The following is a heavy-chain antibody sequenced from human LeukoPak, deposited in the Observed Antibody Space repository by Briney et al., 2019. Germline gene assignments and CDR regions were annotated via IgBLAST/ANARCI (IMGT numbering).Heavy chain of an antibody. Sequence: PGGSLRLSCAASGFTFSGYGMHWVRQPPGMGLEWVAVITHEGGNTNYADSVKGRFTISRDNSRNTLYLQMNSLRVEDTAVYYCAKGGSGWYPGFDYWGQGILVTVSS. D-gene: IGHD6-19*01. CDR1: GFTFSGYG. V-gene: IGHV3-30*18. J-gene: IGHJ4*02. CDR2: ITHEGGNT. CDR3: AKGGSGWYPGFDY.